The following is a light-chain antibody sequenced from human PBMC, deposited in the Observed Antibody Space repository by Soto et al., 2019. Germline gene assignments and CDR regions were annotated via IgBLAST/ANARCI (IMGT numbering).Light chain of an antibody. CDR3: AAWDDSLNGWV. CDR1: SSNIGSNT. V-gene: IGLV1-44*01. CDR2: SNN. J-gene: IGLJ3*02. Sequence: QSVLTQPPSASGTPGHRVTSSCSGSSSNIGSNTVNWYQQLPGTAPKLLIYSNNQRPSGVPDRFSGSKSGTSASLAISGLQSEDEADYYCAAWDDSLNGWVFGGETKLTVL.